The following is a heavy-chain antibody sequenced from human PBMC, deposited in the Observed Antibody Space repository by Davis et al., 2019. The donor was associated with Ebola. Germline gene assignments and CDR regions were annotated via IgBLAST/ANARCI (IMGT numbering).Heavy chain of an antibody. CDR3: ARDAFSLSRYDTEDH. CDR1: GFTFSSYN. J-gene: IGHJ4*02. Sequence: PGGSLRLSCAASGFTFSSYNMHWVRQAPGKGLVWVSRINDDGSNTRYGDSVKGRFTISRDNARDSLYLQMDSLRVEDTAIYYCARDAFSLSRYDTEDHWGQGTLVTVSS. CDR2: INDDGSNT. V-gene: IGHV3-74*01. D-gene: IGHD3-9*01.